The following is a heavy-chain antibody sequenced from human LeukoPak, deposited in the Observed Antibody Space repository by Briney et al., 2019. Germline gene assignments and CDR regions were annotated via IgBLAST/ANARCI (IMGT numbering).Heavy chain of an antibody. CDR1: GFIFSSYG. V-gene: IGHV3-33*03. CDR2: IWYDGSSE. Sequence: GRSLRLSCAASGFIFSSYGMHWVRQAPGKGLEWVAVIWYDGSSEYYADSVKGRFTISRDNAKNSLYLQMNSLRAEDTAVYYCAKGGGYFSPYWYFDLWGRGTLVTVSS. D-gene: IGHD1-26*01. J-gene: IGHJ2*01. CDR3: AKGGGYFSPYWYFDL.